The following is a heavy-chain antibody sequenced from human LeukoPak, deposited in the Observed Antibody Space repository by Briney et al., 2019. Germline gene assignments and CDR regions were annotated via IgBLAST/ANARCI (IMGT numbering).Heavy chain of an antibody. D-gene: IGHD1-14*01. CDR2: IIPIFGTA. Sequence: SVKVSCKASGGTFSSYAISWVRQAPGQGLEWMGGIIPIFGTANYAQKFQGRVTITADESTSTAYMELSSLRSEDTAVYYCASIRRTEEAFEYWGQGTLVTVSS. CDR3: ASIRRTEEAFEY. V-gene: IGHV1-69*13. CDR1: GGTFSSYA. J-gene: IGHJ4*02.